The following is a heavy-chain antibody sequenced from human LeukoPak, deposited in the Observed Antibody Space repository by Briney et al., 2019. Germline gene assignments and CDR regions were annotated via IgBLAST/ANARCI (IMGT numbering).Heavy chain of an antibody. CDR2: INHSGST. V-gene: IGHV4-34*01. CDR3: ARSGNDFWSGQYYYYYGMGV. Sequence: PSETLSLTCAVYGGSFSGYYWSWIRQPPGKGLEWIGEINHSGSTNYNPSLKSRVTISVDTSKNQFSLKLSSVTAADTAVYYCARSGNDFWSGQYYYYYGMGVWGQGTTVTVSS. CDR1: GGSFSGYY. D-gene: IGHD3-3*01. J-gene: IGHJ6*02.